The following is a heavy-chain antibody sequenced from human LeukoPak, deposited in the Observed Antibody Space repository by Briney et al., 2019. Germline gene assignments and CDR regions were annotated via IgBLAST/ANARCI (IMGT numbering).Heavy chain of an antibody. D-gene: IGHD2-2*01. CDR3: AREFNIVVVPAAIGGY. CDR2: ISAHNGNT. J-gene: IGHJ4*02. Sequence: ASVKVSCKASGYTFSSYGLSWVRQAPGQGLEWMGWISAHNGNTNYAQRFQGRLTMTTDTPTSTAYMELRSLTSGDTAVYYCAREFNIVVVPAAIGGYWGQGTLVTVSS. CDR1: GYTFSSYG. V-gene: IGHV1-18*01.